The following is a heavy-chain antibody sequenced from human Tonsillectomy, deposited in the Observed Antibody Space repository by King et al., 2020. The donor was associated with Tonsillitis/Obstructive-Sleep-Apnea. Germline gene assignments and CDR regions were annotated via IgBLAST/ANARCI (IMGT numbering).Heavy chain of an antibody. CDR1: GFTFSNAW. Sequence: VQLVESGGGLVKPGGSLRLSCAASGFTFSNAWMNWVRQAPGKGLEWVGRIKSKTDGGTTDYAAPVKGRFTISRDDSKNTLYLQMNSLKTEDTAVYYCTTDAEVSYYVGSGDYWGQGTLVTVSS. J-gene: IGHJ4*02. CDR3: TTDAEVSYYVGSGDY. V-gene: IGHV3-15*07. D-gene: IGHD3-10*01. CDR2: IKSKTDGGTT.